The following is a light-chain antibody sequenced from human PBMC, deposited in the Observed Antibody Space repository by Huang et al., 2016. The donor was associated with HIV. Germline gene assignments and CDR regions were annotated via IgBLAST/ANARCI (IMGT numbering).Light chain of an antibody. V-gene: IGKV3-11*01. CDR2: DAP. J-gene: IGKJ2*01. CDR1: QSVSTY. Sequence: EIVLTQSPVTLSLSPGERATLSCRASQSVSTYLAWYQQKPGQAPRLLIYDAPNRATGIPARFSGSGSGTDFTLTISSLEPEDFEVYYCQQRSSWPPGYTFGQGTKVEIK. CDR3: QQRSSWPPGYT.